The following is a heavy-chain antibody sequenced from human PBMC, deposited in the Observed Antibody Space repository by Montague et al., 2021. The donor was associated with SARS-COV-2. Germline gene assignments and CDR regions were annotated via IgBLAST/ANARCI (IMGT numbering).Heavy chain of an antibody. CDR1: GGSISSGGYY. D-gene: IGHD6-6*01. J-gene: IGHJ2*01. CDR3: ARLRSSSNWYFDL. V-gene: IGHV4-31*03. CDR2: IYYSGST. Sequence: TLSLTCTVSGGSISSGGYYWSWIRQHPGKGLEWIGYIYYSGSTYYNPSLKSRVTMSVDTSKNQFSLKLSSVTAADTAVYYCARLRSSSNWYFDLWGRDTLVTVSS.